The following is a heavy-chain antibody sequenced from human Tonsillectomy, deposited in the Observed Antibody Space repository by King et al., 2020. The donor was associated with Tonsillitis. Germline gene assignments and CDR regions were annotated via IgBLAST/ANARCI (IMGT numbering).Heavy chain of an antibody. Sequence: QLVQSGGGVVQPGGSLRLSCAASGFTFSSYGMHWVRQAPGKGLEWGAFIRYDRSNKYYADSVKGRFTISRENSKNTLFLKMNSLRPEDTAVYYCAKPIFNYYDSSGNDAFDIWGQGTMVTVSS. CDR2: IRYDRSNK. D-gene: IGHD3-22*01. CDR3: AKPIFNYYDSSGNDAFDI. J-gene: IGHJ3*02. V-gene: IGHV3-30*02. CDR1: GFTFSSYG.